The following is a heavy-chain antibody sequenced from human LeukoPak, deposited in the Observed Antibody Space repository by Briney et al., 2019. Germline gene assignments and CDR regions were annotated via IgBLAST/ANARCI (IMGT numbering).Heavy chain of an antibody. CDR2: IYYSGTT. Sequence: SETLSLTCTVSGGSISSSTYYWGWIRQPPGKGREWIGSIYYSGTTYYNPSLKTRVTISVDTSKNHFSLKLSSVTAADTAMYYCARVKSGTGWFDPWGQGTLVTVSS. J-gene: IGHJ5*02. V-gene: IGHV4-39*07. CDR3: ARVKSGTGWFDP. CDR1: GGSISSSTYY. D-gene: IGHD3-10*01.